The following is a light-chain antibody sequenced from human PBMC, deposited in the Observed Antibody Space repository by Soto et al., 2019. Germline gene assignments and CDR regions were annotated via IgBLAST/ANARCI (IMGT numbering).Light chain of an antibody. CDR3: SAYAGSNTFV. J-gene: IGLJ1*01. Sequence: QSALAQPPSASGSPGQSVTISCTGTSSDVGDNYVSWYQQHLAKTPKLIIYEVTLRPSGVPDRFSGSKSGNTASLTVSGLPADEEADYYCSAYAGSNTFVFGAGTKVTVL. CDR2: EVT. CDR1: SSDVGDNY. V-gene: IGLV2-8*01.